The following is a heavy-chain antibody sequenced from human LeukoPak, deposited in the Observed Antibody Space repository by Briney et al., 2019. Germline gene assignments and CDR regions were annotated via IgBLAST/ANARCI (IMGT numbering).Heavy chain of an antibody. CDR2: ISGSGSST. D-gene: IGHD6-19*01. CDR3: AKMPVSYSSGWTNFDY. J-gene: IGHJ4*02. CDR1: GFTFSNYA. V-gene: IGHV3-23*01. Sequence: GGSLRLSCAASGFTFSNYAMSWVRQAPGKGLEWGSGISGSGSSTYYADSVKGRFTISRDNSKNTLYVQMNSLRAGDTAVYFCAKMPVSYSSGWTNFDYWGQGTLVTVSS.